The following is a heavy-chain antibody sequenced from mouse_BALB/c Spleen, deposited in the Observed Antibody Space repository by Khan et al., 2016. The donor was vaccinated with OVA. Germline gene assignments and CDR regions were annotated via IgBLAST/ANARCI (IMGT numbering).Heavy chain of an antibody. Sequence: EVQLQESGGGLVQPGGSLRLSCATSGFTFTDYYMNWVRQPPGKALEWLGFIRKKASGYTSEYSPSVKGRFTISRDNSQRILYLQMNTLKAEDSATYYCARGDYGYGFAYWGQGTLVTVSA. V-gene: IGHV7-3*02. CDR2: IRKKASGYTS. CDR1: GFTFTDYY. D-gene: IGHD1-2*01. CDR3: ARGDYGYGFAY. J-gene: IGHJ3*01.